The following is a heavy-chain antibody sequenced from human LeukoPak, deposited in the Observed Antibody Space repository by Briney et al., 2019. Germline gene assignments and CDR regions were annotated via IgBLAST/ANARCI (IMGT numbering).Heavy chain of an antibody. CDR3: AKDHRYYGSGRPYDAFDI. J-gene: IGHJ3*02. CDR1: GFTFNKHG. V-gene: IGHV3-30*02. Sequence: PGGSLRLSCAASGFTFNKHGMHWVRQAPGKGLEWFSFIRNDGNDKYYADSVKGRFTISRDNSKNTLYLQMNSLRAEDTAVYYCAKDHRYYGSGRPYDAFDIWGQGTMVTVSS. D-gene: IGHD3-10*01. CDR2: IRNDGNDK.